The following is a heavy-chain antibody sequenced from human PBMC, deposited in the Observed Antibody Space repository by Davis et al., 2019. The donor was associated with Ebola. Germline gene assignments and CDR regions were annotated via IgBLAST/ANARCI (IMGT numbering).Heavy chain of an antibody. CDR1: GDRVSSGSAG. CDR2: TYYSSKWYH. CDR3: ARGWFRSGMDV. Sequence: HSQTLSLTCAISGDRVSSGSAGWNWIRQSPSRGLEWLGRTYYSSKWYHDYALSVKSRIIINPDTSTNQFSLQLNSVTPEDTAVYYCARGWFRSGMDVWGQGTTVTVSS. V-gene: IGHV6-1*01. D-gene: IGHD6-19*01. J-gene: IGHJ6*02.